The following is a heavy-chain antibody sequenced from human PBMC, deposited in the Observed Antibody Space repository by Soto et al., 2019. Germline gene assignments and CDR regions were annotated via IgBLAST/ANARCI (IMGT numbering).Heavy chain of an antibody. J-gene: IGHJ3*02. V-gene: IGHV1-24*01. CDR1: GYTLTELS. CDR3: ATVLMVYVGRAFDI. CDR2: FDPEDGET. D-gene: IGHD2-8*01. Sequence: ASVKVSCKVSGYTLTELSMHWVRQAPGKGLEWMGGFDPEDGETIYAQKFQGRVTMTKDTSTDTAYMELSSLRSEDTAVYYCATVLMVYVGRAFDIWGQGTMVTVSS.